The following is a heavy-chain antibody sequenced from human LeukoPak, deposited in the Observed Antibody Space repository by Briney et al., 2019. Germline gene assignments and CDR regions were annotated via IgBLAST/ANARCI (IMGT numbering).Heavy chain of an antibody. J-gene: IGHJ3*02. V-gene: IGHV4-4*07. CDR1: GVSVSSYY. CDR2: IDASGST. Sequence: PSETLSLTCTVSGVSVSSYYWIWIRQPAGRGLEWIGRIDASGSTNFNPSLKSRVAMSVDSSKNQFSLKLSSVTAADTALYYCARRDGDIWGQGTMVTVSS. CDR3: ARRDGDI. D-gene: IGHD5-24*01.